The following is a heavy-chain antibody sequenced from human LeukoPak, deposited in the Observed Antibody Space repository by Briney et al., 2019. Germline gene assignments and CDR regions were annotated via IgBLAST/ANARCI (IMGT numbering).Heavy chain of an antibody. D-gene: IGHD2/OR15-2a*01. CDR1: GFTSSSYS. CDR3: ASYEGGPREYRRSREGGAFDI. CDR2: ISSSSSYI. J-gene: IGHJ3*02. V-gene: IGHV3-21*01. Sequence: GGSLRLSCAASGFTSSSYSMNWVRQAPGKGLEWVSSISSSSSYIYYADSVKGRFTISRDNAKNSLYLQMNSLRAEDTAVYYCASYEGGPREYRRSREGGAFDIWGQGTMVTVSS.